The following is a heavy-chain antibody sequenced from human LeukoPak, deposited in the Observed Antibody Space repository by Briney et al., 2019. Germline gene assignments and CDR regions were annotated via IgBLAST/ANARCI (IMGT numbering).Heavy chain of an antibody. J-gene: IGHJ4*02. CDR1: GFTFSSYS. CDR3: ARDAHYYDSSGYSDGFFDY. D-gene: IGHD3-22*01. Sequence: GGSLRLSCAASGFTFSSYSMNWVRQAPGKGLEWVSYISSSSSTIYYADSVKGRFTISRDNAKNSLYLQMNSLRDEDTAVYYCARDAHYYDSSGYSDGFFDYWGQGTLVTVSS. CDR2: ISSSSSTI. V-gene: IGHV3-48*02.